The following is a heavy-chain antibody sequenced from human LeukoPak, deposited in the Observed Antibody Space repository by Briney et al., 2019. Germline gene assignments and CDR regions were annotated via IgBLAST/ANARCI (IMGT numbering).Heavy chain of an antibody. D-gene: IGHD3-22*01. CDR2: IIPIFGTA. V-gene: IGHV1-69*13. CDR3: ARVWGQGSSGYYPF. J-gene: IGHJ4*02. Sequence: SVKVSCKASGGTFSSYAISWVRQAPGQGLEWMGGIIPIFGTANYAQKFQGRVTITADESTSTAYMELSSLRSEDTAVYYCARVWGQGSSGYYPFWGQGTLVTVSS. CDR1: GGTFSSYA.